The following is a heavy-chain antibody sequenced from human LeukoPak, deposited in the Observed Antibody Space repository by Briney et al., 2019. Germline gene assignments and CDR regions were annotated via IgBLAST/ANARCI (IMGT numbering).Heavy chain of an antibody. Sequence: PGGSLRLSCAASGFTFSGYEMNWVRQAPGKGLQWVSYISSSGSTIKYADSVKGRFTISRGNARNSLYLQMTSLRAEDTAAYYCARGATDTTRWFDPWGQGTLVTVSS. J-gene: IGHJ5*02. D-gene: IGHD1-7*01. CDR3: ARGATDTTRWFDP. V-gene: IGHV3-48*03. CDR1: GFTFSGYE. CDR2: ISSSGSTI.